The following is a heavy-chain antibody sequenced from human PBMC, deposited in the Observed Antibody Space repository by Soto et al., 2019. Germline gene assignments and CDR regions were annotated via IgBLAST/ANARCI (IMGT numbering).Heavy chain of an antibody. D-gene: IGHD5-18*01. CDR1: GGSFSGYY. CDR3: ARGTKSGYSYPHHYYYYYMDV. Sequence: TSETLSLTCAVYGGSFSGYYWSWIRQPPGKGLEWIGEINHSGSTNYNPSLKSRVTISVDTSKNQFSLKLSSVTAADTAVYYCARGTKSGYSYPHHYYYYYMDVWGKGTTVTVSS. J-gene: IGHJ6*03. V-gene: IGHV4-34*01. CDR2: INHSGST.